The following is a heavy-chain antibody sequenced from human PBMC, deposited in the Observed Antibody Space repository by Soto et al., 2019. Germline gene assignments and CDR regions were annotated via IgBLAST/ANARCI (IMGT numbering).Heavy chain of an antibody. J-gene: IGHJ6*02. D-gene: IGHD6-13*01. CDR1: GGSIRSGDYY. CDR2: IYYSGST. Sequence: SETLSLTCTVCGGSIRSGDYYWSWIRQPPGKGLEWIGYIYYSGSTYYNPSLKSRVTISVDTSKNQFSLKLSSVTAADTAVYYCARESIQSAAAGTYYYYYGMDVWGQGTTVTVSS. CDR3: ARESIQSAAAGTYYYYYGMDV. V-gene: IGHV4-30-4*01.